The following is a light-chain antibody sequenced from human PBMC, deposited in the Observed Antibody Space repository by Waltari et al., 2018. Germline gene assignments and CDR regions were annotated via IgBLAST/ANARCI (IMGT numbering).Light chain of an antibody. Sequence: DIQVTQSPSSLSASIGDRVPITCQASQAIRNHLNWYQQKPGKAPKLLIYDGSNLETGVPSRFSGSGSGTDFSFTISSLQPEDIATYYCQLFDDPPSYTFGQGTKVEMK. CDR2: DGS. J-gene: IGKJ2*01. V-gene: IGKV1-33*01. CDR1: QAIRNH. CDR3: QLFDDPPSYT.